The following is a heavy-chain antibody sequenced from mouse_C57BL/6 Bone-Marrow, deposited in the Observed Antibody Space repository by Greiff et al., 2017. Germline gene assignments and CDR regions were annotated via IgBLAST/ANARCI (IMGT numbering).Heavy chain of an antibody. CDR1: GYTLTAYE. Sequence: VQLQQSGAELVRPGASVTLSCKASGYTLTAYEMHWVKQTPVHGLEWIGAIGPETGGSAYTQKFKGKAILTEDKSSSTAYMELRSLTSEDSAVYYCTDWDIWFSYGGRGTLITLSA. D-gene: IGHD4-1*01. CDR3: TDWDIWFSY. CDR2: IGPETGGS. J-gene: IGHJ3*01. V-gene: IGHV1-15*01.